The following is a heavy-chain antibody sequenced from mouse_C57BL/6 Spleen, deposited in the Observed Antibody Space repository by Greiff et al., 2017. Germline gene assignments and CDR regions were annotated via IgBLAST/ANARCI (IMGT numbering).Heavy chain of an antibody. CDR1: GFTFSSYA. Sequence: EVQVVESGGGLVKPGGSLKLSCAASGFTFSSYAMSWVRQTPEKRLEWVATISDGGSYTYYPDNVKGRFTISRDNAKNNLYLQMSHLKSEDTAMYYCARDLGYYGSSSWFAYWGQGTLVTVSA. J-gene: IGHJ3*01. CDR2: ISDGGSYT. V-gene: IGHV5-4*01. D-gene: IGHD1-1*01. CDR3: ARDLGYYGSSSWFAY.